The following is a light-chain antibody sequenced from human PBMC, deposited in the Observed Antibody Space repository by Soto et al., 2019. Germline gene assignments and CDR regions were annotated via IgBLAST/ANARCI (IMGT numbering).Light chain of an antibody. CDR2: DAS. J-gene: IGKJ4*01. CDR3: QQYASLPLT. Sequence: DIQMTQSPSSLSASVGDRITITCQASQDITNYLNWYQQKPGKAPKLLIYDASNLDEGIPSRFSCSGCGIHVTFTSSSLRSEDVATYFCQQYASLPLTFGGGTKVEI. CDR1: QDITNY. V-gene: IGKV1-33*01.